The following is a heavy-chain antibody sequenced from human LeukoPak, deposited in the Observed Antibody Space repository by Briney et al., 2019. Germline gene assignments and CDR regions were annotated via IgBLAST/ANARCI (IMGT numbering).Heavy chain of an antibody. CDR1: GFTFDDYG. CDR3: AGDFGDYDSSGYYYVGYFDY. Sequence: GGSLRLSCAASGFTFDDYGMSWVRQAPGKGLEWVSGINWNGGSTGYADSVKGRFTISRDNAKNSLYLQMNSLRAEDTALYYCAGDFGDYDSSGYYYVGYFDYWGQGTLVTVSS. V-gene: IGHV3-20*04. J-gene: IGHJ4*02. CDR2: INWNGGST. D-gene: IGHD3-22*01.